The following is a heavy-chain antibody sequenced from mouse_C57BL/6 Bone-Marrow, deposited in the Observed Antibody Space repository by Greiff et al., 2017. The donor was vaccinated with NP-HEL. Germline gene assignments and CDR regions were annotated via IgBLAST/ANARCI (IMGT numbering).Heavy chain of an antibody. Sequence: QVHLPQPGAALVPPWASVQLSFKASVSTFTSYWMPWVQHRPGPGLAWIGLIHPNSGSTNYNEKFKSKATLTVDKSSSTAYMQLSSLTSEDSAVYYCASNWAFAYWGQGTLVTVSA. CDR3: ASNWAFAY. J-gene: IGHJ3*01. D-gene: IGHD4-1*01. CDR1: VSTFTSYW. V-gene: IGHV1-64*01. CDR2: IHPNSGST.